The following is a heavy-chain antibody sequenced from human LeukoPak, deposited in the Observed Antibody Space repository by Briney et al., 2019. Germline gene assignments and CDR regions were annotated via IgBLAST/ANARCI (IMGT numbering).Heavy chain of an antibody. Sequence: GGSLRLSCAASGFTLSSYSMNWVRQAPGKGLEWVSSISSSSSYIYYADSVKGRFTISRDNAKNSLYLQMNSLRAEDTAVYYCARDRLVVKGPPRDAFDIWGQGTMVTVSS. J-gene: IGHJ3*02. V-gene: IGHV3-21*01. CDR1: GFTLSSYS. D-gene: IGHD2-15*01. CDR3: ARDRLVVKGPPRDAFDI. CDR2: ISSSSSYI.